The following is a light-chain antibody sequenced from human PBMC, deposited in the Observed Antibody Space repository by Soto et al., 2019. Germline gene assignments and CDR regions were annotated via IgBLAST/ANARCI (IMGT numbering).Light chain of an antibody. CDR3: SPYGRTGPPI. CDR2: DVS. CDR1: SSDVGGYNY. J-gene: IGLJ1*01. Sequence: LTQPASVSGSPGQSITISCTGTSSDVGGYNYVSWYQQHPGKAPKLMIYDVSNRPSGVSNRFSGSKSGNTASLTIFGLQAADEAGSWCSPYGRTGPPIFGSVLKRTV. V-gene: IGLV2-14*01.